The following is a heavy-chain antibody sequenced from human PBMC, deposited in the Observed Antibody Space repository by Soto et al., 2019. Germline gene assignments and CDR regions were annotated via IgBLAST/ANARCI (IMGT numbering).Heavy chain of an antibody. CDR3: ARLFDSSGYYYRNYYYGMDV. J-gene: IGHJ6*02. V-gene: IGHV5-51*01. CDR1: EYSITSYW. CDR2: IYPGDSDT. D-gene: IGHD3-22*01. Sequence: PWQPMKISCKVAEYSITSYWIGCVRQMPGKGLEWMGIIYPGDSDTRYSPSFQGQVTISADKSISTAYLQWSSLKASDTAMYYCARLFDSSGYYYRNYYYGMDVWGQGTTVTVSS.